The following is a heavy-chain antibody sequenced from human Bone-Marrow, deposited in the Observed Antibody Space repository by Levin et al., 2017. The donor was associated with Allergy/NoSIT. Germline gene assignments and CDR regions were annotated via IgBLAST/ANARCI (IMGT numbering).Heavy chain of an antibody. Sequence: ASVKVSCKASGYTFTGYYMHWVRQAPGQGLEWMGRINPNSGGTNYAQKFQGRVTMTRDTSISTAYMELSRLRSDDTAVYYCARVGIAALYYFDYWGQGTLVTVSS. CDR2: INPNSGGT. D-gene: IGHD6-13*01. CDR1: GYTFTGYY. CDR3: ARVGIAALYYFDY. J-gene: IGHJ4*02. V-gene: IGHV1-2*06.